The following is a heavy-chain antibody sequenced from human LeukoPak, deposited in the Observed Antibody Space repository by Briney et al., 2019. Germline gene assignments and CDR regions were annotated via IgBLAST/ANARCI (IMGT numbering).Heavy chain of an antibody. D-gene: IGHD3-10*01. Sequence: GGSLRLSCAASGFTFSSYAMHWVRQAPGKGLEYVSAISSNGGSTYYANSVKGRFTISRDNSKNTLYLQMGSLRAEDLAVYYCARGHGGSGSPYYWGQGALVTVSS. CDR1: GFTFSSYA. CDR2: ISSNGGST. CDR3: ARGHGGSGSPYY. J-gene: IGHJ4*02. V-gene: IGHV3-64*01.